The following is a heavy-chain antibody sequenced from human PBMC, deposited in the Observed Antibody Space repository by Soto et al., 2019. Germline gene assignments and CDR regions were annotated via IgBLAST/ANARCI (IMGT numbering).Heavy chain of an antibody. CDR1: GFTFSSYA. CDR2: ICGSGGSR. Sequence: EVQLLESGGGLVQPGGSLRLSCAASGFTFSSYAMSWVRQAPGQGLEWVSGICGSGGSRYYADSVKGRFTISRDNSKNTLYLQTNSLRAEDTAVYYCAKERGYNYGYDAMDVWGQGTTVTVSS. D-gene: IGHD5-18*01. J-gene: IGHJ6*02. CDR3: AKERGYNYGYDAMDV. V-gene: IGHV3-23*01.